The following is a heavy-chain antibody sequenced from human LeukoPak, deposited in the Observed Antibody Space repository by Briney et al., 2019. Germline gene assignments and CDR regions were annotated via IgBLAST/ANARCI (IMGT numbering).Heavy chain of an antibody. D-gene: IGHD3-10*01. J-gene: IGHJ4*02. V-gene: IGHV4-31*03. CDR3: ARGGNRFGGFYFDY. CDR2: IHHSRSS. CDR1: ADSLSSGGHY. Sequence: PSQTLSLTCTVSADSLSSGGHYWAWIRQLPGKGLESIGFIHHSRSSRHNPSLKDRVAISVDASRKQFALRLSSVTAADTAIYYCARGGNRFGGFYFDYWGQGIQVIVSS.